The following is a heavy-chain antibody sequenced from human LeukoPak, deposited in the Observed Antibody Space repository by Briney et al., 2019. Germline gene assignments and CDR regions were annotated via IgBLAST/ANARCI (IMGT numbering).Heavy chain of an antibody. CDR3: ARTLYSSGTYDY. D-gene: IGHD6-19*01. J-gene: IGHJ4*02. CDR2: ISSNGGST. V-gene: IGHV3-64*01. Sequence: GGSLRLSCAASGFTFSSYAMHWVRQAPGKGLEYVSAISSNGGSTYYANSVKGRSTISRDNSKNTLYLQMGSLRAEDMAVYYCARTLYSSGTYDYWGQGTLVTVSS. CDR1: GFTFSSYA.